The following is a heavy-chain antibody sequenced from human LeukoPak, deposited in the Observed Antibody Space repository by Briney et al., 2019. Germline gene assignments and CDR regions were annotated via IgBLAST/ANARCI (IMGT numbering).Heavy chain of an antibody. D-gene: IGHD3-16*01. CDR2: LNPDGSET. J-gene: IGHJ4*02. V-gene: IGHV3-7*01. CDR3: MAGGGY. CDR1: GLSFGTYW. Sequence: PGGSLRLSCTASGLSFGTYWMNWIRQVPGKGLEWVANLNPDGSETYYVDSVKGRFTVSRDNTRSSLFLQMNSLRVEDTGVYYCMAGGGYWGLGTLVTVSS.